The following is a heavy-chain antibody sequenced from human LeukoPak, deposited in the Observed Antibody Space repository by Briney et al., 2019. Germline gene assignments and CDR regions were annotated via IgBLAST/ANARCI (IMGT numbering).Heavy chain of an antibody. Sequence: PGGSLRLSCAASGFTFSSYGMSWVRQAPGKGLEWVSVIYSGDSTKYADSVKGRFTISRDNSKNTLYLQMNSLRAEDTALYYCARAEQWVAKGGFDYWGQGTLVTVSS. D-gene: IGHD6-19*01. V-gene: IGHV3-66*01. J-gene: IGHJ4*02. CDR3: ARAEQWVAKGGFDY. CDR1: GFTFSSYG. CDR2: IYSGDST.